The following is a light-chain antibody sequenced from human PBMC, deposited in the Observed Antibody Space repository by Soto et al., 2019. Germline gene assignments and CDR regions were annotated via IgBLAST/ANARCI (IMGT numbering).Light chain of an antibody. CDR1: QSITNNY. V-gene: IGKV3-20*01. J-gene: IGKJ5*01. CDR3: QQYRTSPIT. CDR2: GAS. Sequence: ETVLTQSPGTLSLSPGERATLSCRASQSITNNYLAWYQQKPGQAPRLLIYGASSRVTVIPDRFSGSGSGTDFTLTISRLEPEDFAVYYCQQYRTSPITFGQGTRLEIK.